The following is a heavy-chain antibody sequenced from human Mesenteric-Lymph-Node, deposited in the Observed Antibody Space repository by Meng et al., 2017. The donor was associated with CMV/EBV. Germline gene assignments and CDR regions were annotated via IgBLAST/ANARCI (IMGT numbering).Heavy chain of an antibody. J-gene: IGHJ2*01. Sequence: GESLKISCAASGFTFSDYYMSWIRQAPGKGLEWVSYISSSGSTIYYADSVKGRFTISRDNAKNSLYLQMNSLRAEDTAVYYCVRVAKYTSSWYTYWYFDLWGLGTLVTVSS. CDR2: ISSSGSTI. CDR3: VRVAKYTSSWYTYWYFDL. CDR1: GFTFSDYY. D-gene: IGHD6-13*01. V-gene: IGHV3-11*01.